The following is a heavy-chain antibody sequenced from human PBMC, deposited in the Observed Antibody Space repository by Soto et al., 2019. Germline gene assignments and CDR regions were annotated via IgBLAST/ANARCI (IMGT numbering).Heavy chain of an antibody. CDR3: ARGPNDYGDYVWFDP. CDR2: IYYSGST. CDR1: GCSISSYP. D-gene: IGHD4-17*01. V-gene: IGHV4-59*01. J-gene: IGHJ5*02. Sequence: TSGTLSLPCTGSGCSISSYPLNLIRQPPGKGLEWIGYIYYSGSTNSNPSLKRRVTISVDTSKNQFSLKLSSVTAADTAVYYCARGPNDYGDYVWFDPWGQGTLVTVSS.